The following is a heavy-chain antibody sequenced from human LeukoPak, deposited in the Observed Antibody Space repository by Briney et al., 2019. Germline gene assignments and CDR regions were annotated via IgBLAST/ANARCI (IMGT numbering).Heavy chain of an antibody. CDR1: GITFSRYW. CDR2: IKQDGGEK. CDR3: ARDGRPLDY. J-gene: IGHJ4*02. Sequence: GGSLRLSCVDSGITFSRYWMSWVRQAPGKGLEWVANIKQDGGEKYYVDSVKGRFTISRDNAKNSLYLQMNSLRVEDMAVYYCARDGRPLDYWGQGTLVTVSS. V-gene: IGHV3-7*03.